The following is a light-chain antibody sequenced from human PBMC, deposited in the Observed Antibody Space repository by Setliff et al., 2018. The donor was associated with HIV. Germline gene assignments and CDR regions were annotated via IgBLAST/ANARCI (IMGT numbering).Light chain of an antibody. CDR2: DVS. V-gene: IGLV2-14*03. Sequence: QSALAQPASVSWFPGQSITISCTGTNSDIGDYNYVSWYQQHPGKAPKLIIYDVSYRPSGVSDRFSGSKSGNTASLTISGLQAEDEAYYFCSSYTTADTYALFGGGTKVTVL. CDR1: NSDIGDYNY. CDR3: SSYTTADTYAL. J-gene: IGLJ2*01.